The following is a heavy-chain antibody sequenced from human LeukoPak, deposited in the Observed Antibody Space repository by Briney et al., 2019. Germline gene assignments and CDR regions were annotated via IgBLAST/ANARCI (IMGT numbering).Heavy chain of an antibody. D-gene: IGHD3-22*01. CDR2: IYPGDSDT. Sequence: GESLKISCKGSGYSFTSYWIGWVRQMPGKGLEWMGIIYPGDSDTRYSPSFQGQVTISADKSISTAYLQWSSLKASDTAVYYCARVYYDSSGYHTPFDYWGQGTLVTVSS. CDR3: ARVYYDSSGYHTPFDY. J-gene: IGHJ4*02. V-gene: IGHV5-51*01. CDR1: GYSFTSYW.